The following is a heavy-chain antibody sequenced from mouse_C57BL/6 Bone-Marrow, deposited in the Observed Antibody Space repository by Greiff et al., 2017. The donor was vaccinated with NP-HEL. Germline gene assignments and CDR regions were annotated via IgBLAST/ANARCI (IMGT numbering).Heavy chain of an antibody. CDR3: ARRWGFDY. J-gene: IGHJ2*01. D-gene: IGHD4-1*01. V-gene: IGHV5-17*01. Sequence: EVKLMESGGGLVKPGGSLKLSCAASGFTFSDYGMHWVRQAPEKGLEWVAYISSGSSTIYYADTVKGRFTISRVNAKNTLFLQMTSLRSEDTAMYYCARRWGFDYWGQGTTLTVSS. CDR1: GFTFSDYG. CDR2: ISSGSSTI.